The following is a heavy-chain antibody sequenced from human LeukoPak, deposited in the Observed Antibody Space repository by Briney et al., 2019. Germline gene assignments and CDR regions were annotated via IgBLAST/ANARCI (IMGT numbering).Heavy chain of an antibody. J-gene: IGHJ4*02. CDR2: ISGSGGNT. CDR3: AKDRYSSSSGYFDY. V-gene: IGHV3-23*01. D-gene: IGHD6-6*01. CDR1: GFTFSSCG. Sequence: GGTLRLSCAASGFTFSSCGMSWVRQAPGKGLEWVSAISGSGGNTYYADSVKGRFTISRDNSKNTLYLQMNSLRAEDTAVYFCAKDRYSSSSGYFDYWGQGTLVTVSS.